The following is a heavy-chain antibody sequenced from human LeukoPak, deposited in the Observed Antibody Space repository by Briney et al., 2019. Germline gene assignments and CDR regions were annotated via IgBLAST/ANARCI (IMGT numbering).Heavy chain of an antibody. CDR1: GFTFSSYS. CDR3: ARAPLTNEDY. J-gene: IGHJ4*02. D-gene: IGHD2-8*01. Sequence: PGGSLRLSCAASGFTFSSYSMNWVRQAPGKGLEWVSSISSSSSYIYYADSVKGRFTISRDSAKNSLYLQMNSLRAEDTAVYYCARAPLTNEDYWGQGTLVTVSS. CDR2: ISSSSSYI. V-gene: IGHV3-21*01.